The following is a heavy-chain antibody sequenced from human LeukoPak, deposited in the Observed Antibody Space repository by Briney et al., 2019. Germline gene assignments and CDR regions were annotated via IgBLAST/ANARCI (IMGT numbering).Heavy chain of an antibody. CDR1: GFTFDDYA. Sequence: PGRSLRLSCAASGFTFDDYAMHWVRRAPGKGLEWVSGISWNSGSIGYADSVKGRFTISRDNAKNSLYLQMNSLRAEDTAVYYCARDMNLGSSGYYLIRGDWYFDLWGRGTLVTVSS. D-gene: IGHD3-22*01. CDR3: ARDMNLGSSGYYLIRGDWYFDL. V-gene: IGHV3-9*01. J-gene: IGHJ2*01. CDR2: ISWNSGSI.